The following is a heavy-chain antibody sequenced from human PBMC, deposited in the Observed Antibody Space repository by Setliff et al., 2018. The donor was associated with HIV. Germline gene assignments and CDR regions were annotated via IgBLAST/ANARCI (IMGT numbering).Heavy chain of an antibody. Sequence: SETLSLTCVVSAYSISSGYYWGWIRQSPRKGLEWIGSIYYSGSTYYNPSLKSRVTISLDASKNRVSLNLTSVTAADTAVYYCARERSLGDYPWGSYRTIDYWGQGALVTVSS. CDR3: ARERSLGDYPWGSYRTIDY. J-gene: IGHJ4*02. CDR1: AYSISSGYY. D-gene: IGHD3-16*02. V-gene: IGHV4-38-2*02. CDR2: IYYSGST.